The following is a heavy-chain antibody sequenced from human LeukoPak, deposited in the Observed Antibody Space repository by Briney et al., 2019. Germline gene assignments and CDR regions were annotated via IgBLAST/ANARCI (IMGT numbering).Heavy chain of an antibody. D-gene: IGHD6-13*01. J-gene: IGHJ4*02. CDR1: GFTFSSFA. CDR2: ISGSGGST. Sequence: GGSLRLSCAASGFTFSSFALSWVRQAPGKGLEWVSAISGSGGSTYYAASVKGRFAISRDSSKNILYLQMNSLRAEDTAVYYCAREEAIAAAGTFFDYWGQGTLVTVSS. CDR3: AREEAIAAAGTFFDY. V-gene: IGHV3-23*01.